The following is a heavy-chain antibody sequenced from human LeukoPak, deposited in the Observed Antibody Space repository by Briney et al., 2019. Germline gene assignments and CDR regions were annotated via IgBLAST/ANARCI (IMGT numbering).Heavy chain of an antibody. D-gene: IGHD2-21*02. CDR3: AKPPLDCGGDCYDVFDY. V-gene: IGHV3-23*01. CDR2: ISGSGGST. Sequence: PGGSLRLSCAASGFTCSSYAMSWVRPAPGQGLEWVSAISGSGGSTYYADSVKGRFTISRDNSKNTLYLQMNSLRAEDTAVYYCAKPPLDCGGDCYDVFDYWGQGTLVTVSS. J-gene: IGHJ4*02. CDR1: GFTCSSYA.